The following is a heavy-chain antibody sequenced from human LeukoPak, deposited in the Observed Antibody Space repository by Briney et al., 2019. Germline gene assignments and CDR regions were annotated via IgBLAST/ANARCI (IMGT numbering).Heavy chain of an antibody. D-gene: IGHD6-13*01. CDR1: GYTFTSYY. CDR3: AGGVRIAAAGPYRDSNWFDP. Sequence: ASVKVSCTASGYTFTSYYMHWVRQAPGQGLEWMGRINPNSGGTNYAQKFQGRVTMTRDTSISTAYMELSRLRSDDTAVYYCAGGVRIAAAGPYRDSNWFDPWGQGTLVTVSS. J-gene: IGHJ5*02. V-gene: IGHV1-2*06. CDR2: INPNSGGT.